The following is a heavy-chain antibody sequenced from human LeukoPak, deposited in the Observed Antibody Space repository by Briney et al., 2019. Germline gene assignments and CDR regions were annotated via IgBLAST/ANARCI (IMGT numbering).Heavy chain of an antibody. CDR1: GLRFSDYY. CDR3: ATMRTYYDILTGYSTLRFFDY. V-gene: IGHV3-23*01. D-gene: IGHD3-9*01. J-gene: IGHJ4*02. CDR2: ISGSGGST. Sequence: GGSLRLSCAASGLRFSDYYVSWIRQAPGKGLEWVSAISGSGGSTYYADSVKGRFTISRDNSKNTLYLQMNSLRAEDTAVYYCATMRTYYDILTGYSTLRFFDYWGQGTLVTVSS.